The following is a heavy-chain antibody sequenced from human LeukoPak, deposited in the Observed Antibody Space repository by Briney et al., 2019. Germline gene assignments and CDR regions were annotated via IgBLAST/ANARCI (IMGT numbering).Heavy chain of an antibody. CDR2: IIPILGIA. Sequence: AASVKVSCKASGGTFSSYAISWVRQAPGQGLEWMGRIIPILGIANYAQKFQGRVTITADKSTSTAYMELSSLRSEDTAVYYCARLTLLFGTVGSGGWYGAFDIWGQGTMVTVSS. CDR1: GGTFSSYA. V-gene: IGHV1-69*04. D-gene: IGHD6-19*01. CDR3: ARLTLLFGTVGSGGWYGAFDI. J-gene: IGHJ3*02.